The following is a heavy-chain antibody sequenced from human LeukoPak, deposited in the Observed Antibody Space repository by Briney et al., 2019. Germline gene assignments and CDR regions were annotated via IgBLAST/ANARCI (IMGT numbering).Heavy chain of an antibody. CDR3: AKTYSSSQTPRVDLNAFDI. J-gene: IGHJ3*02. CDR2: IYPGDSDT. Sequence: ESLKISCKGSGYSFTSYWIGWVRQMPGKGLEWMGIIYPGDSDTRYSPSFQGHVTISADKSISTAYLQWSSLKASDTAMYYCAKTYSSSQTPRVDLNAFDIWGQGTMVTVSS. D-gene: IGHD6-6*01. V-gene: IGHV5-51*01. CDR1: GYSFTSYW.